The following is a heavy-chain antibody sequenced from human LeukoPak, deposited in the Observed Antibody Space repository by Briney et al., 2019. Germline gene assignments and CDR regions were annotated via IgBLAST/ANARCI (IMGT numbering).Heavy chain of an antibody. V-gene: IGHV4-61*01. J-gene: IGHJ6*02. CDR2: IYYSGST. CDR1: GGSVSSGSYY. CDR3: ARASLYYYYGMDV. Sequence: SETLTLTCTVSGGSVSSGSYYWSWIRQPPGKGLEWIGYIYYSGSTNYNPSLKSRVTISVDTSKNQFPLKLSSVTAADTAVYYCARASLYYYYGMDVWGQGTTVTVSS.